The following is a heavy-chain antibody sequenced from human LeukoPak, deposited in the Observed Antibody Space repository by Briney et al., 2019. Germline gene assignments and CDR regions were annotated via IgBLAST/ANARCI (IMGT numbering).Heavy chain of an antibody. CDR2: IFRRGTT. V-gene: IGHV4-4*02. J-gene: IGHJ4*02. CDR1: GGSINR. Sequence: SGTLSLTCGVFGGSINRRQPPRGGLECIGEIFRRGTTNYNPSLRGRVTISIDKPRNHFSLTLTSVTAADTAIYYCASSIPIGWSPNTYWGQGILVIVSS. D-gene: IGHD6-19*01. CDR3: ASSIPIGWSPNTY.